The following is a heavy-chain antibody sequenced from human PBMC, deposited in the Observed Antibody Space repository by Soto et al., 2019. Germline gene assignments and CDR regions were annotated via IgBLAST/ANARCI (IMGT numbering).Heavy chain of an antibody. V-gene: IGHV1-3*01. Sequence: ASVKVSCKASGYTFTRYALHWVRQAPGQSLEWMGWINPGSGSTKYSQKFQGRVTITRDTSATTAYMELSSLSSEDTAVYYCAREKGATGTFDYSGQGTLVTVSS. CDR1: GYTFTRYA. CDR2: INPGSGST. CDR3: AREKGATGTFDY. D-gene: IGHD1-1*01. J-gene: IGHJ4*02.